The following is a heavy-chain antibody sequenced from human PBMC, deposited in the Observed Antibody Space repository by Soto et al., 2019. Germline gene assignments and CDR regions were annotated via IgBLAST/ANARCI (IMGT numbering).Heavy chain of an antibody. J-gene: IGHJ4*02. Sequence: QVQLVQSGAEVKKPGASVKVSCKASGYTFTSYGISWVRQAPGQGLEWMGWISAYNGNTNYAQKLQGRVTMTTDTSTSTAYMDLRSLRSDDTAVYYCARVGSGYYDSSGYYETLFDYWGQGTLVTVSS. CDR2: ISAYNGNT. CDR3: ARVGSGYYDSSGYYETLFDY. D-gene: IGHD3-22*01. V-gene: IGHV1-18*04. CDR1: GYTFTSYG.